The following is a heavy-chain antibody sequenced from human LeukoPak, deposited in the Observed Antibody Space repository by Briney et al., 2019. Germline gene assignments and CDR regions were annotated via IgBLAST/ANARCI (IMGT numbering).Heavy chain of an antibody. CDR1: GGTFSSYA. D-gene: IGHD1-7*01. V-gene: IGHV1-69*13. CDR2: IIPIFGTA. CDR3: ARVLTGTTVDY. J-gene: IGHJ4*02. Sequence: SVKVSCKASGGTFSSYAISWVRQAPGQGLEWMGGIIPIFGTANYAQKFQGRVTITADESTSTAYMELSRLRSDDTAVYYCARVLTGTTVDYWGQGTLVTVSS.